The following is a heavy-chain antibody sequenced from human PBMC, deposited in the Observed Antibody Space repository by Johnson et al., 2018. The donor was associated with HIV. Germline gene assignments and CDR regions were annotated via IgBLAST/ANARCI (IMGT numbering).Heavy chain of an antibody. J-gene: IGHJ3*02. CDR3: ARDPIALRDYYGAGSAFDI. CDR1: GFTFSSYA. V-gene: IGHV3-30*04. Sequence: QVQLVESGGGVVQPGRSLSLSCAASGFTFSSYAMNWVRQAPGQGLEWVAVISYDGRNKDYADSVKGRCTISRDNSKNTLFLQMNSLRPEDTAVYHCARDPIALRDYYGAGSAFDIWGQGTMVTVSS. D-gene: IGHD3-10*01. CDR2: ISYDGRNK.